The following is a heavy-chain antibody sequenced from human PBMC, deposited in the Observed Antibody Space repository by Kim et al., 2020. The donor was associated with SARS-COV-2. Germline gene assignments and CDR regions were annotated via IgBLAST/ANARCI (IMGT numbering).Heavy chain of an antibody. D-gene: IGHD6-13*01. J-gene: IGHJ4*02. CDR1: GFTFSSYA. V-gene: IGHV3-23*01. CDR3: AKVKDSAGVYSRPKYYFDY. CDR2: ISGSGGST. Sequence: GGSLRLSCAASGFTFSSYAMSWVRQAPGKGLEWVSTISGSGGSTYSADSVKGRFTVSRDNSKNTLYLQMNSLRAEDTAVYYCAKVKDSAGVYSRPKYYFDYWGQGTLVTVSS.